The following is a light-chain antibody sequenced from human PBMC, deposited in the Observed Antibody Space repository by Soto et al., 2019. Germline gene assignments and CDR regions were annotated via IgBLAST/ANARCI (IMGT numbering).Light chain of an antibody. CDR3: CSYSGSSTFEI. CDR1: SSDVGSYNL. V-gene: IGLV2-23*02. CDR2: EDN. Sequence: QSALTQPASVSGSPGQSITISCTGTSSDVGSYNLVSWYQQHPGKAPKLMIFEDNKRPSGVSNRFFGSNSGNTASLPISGLHADEDADDYYCSYSGSSTFEIFGGGTKLTVL. J-gene: IGLJ2*01.